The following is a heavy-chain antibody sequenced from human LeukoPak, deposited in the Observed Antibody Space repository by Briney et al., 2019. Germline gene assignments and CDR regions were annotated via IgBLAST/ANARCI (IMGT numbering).Heavy chain of an antibody. V-gene: IGHV4-59*01. CDR3: ARHHYDSTHDAFDI. J-gene: IGHJ3*02. CDR1: GGSISSYY. Sequence: SETLSLTCTVSGGSISSYYWSWIRQPPGKGLEWIGYIYYTGNANYNPSLKSRVTISVDTSKNQFSLKLNSVTAADTAVYYCARHHYDSTHDAFDIWGQGTMVTVSS. D-gene: IGHD3-22*01. CDR2: IYYTGNA.